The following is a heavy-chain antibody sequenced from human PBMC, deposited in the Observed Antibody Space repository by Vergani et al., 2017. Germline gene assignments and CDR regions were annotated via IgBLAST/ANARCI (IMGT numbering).Heavy chain of an antibody. CDR2: VYALDSIT. V-gene: IGHV5-51*01. CDR1: GYTFTDYW. J-gene: IGHJ4*02. CDR3: VRRSWERHEVDY. D-gene: IGHD1-26*01. Sequence: EVQLVQSGAEVKKPGESLTISCEGSGYTFTDYWVGWVRQKPGKGLEWMGVVYALDSITRYSLSFEGHVTISADKSINTAYLEWYSLRASDSAKYYCVRRSWERHEVDYWGQGILVTV.